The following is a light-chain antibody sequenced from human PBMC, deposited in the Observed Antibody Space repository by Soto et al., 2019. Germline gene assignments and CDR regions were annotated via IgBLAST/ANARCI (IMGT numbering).Light chain of an antibody. V-gene: IGLV2-8*01. J-gene: IGLJ3*02. CDR3: SSYAGSSTLV. CDR2: EVT. Sequence: QSALTQPPSASGSPGQSVTISCTGTSGDIGGYDYVSWYQQHPGKAPKLMIYEVTKRPLGVPDRFSGSKSGNTASLTVSGLQAEDEADYYCSSYAGSSTLVFGGGTKLTVL. CDR1: SGDIGGYDY.